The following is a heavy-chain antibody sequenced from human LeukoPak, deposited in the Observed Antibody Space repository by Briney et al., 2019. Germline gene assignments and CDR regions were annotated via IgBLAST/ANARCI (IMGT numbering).Heavy chain of an antibody. CDR2: IGTRSNTI. J-gene: IGHJ4*02. CDR3: AREARGSGRGFDR. CDR1: GFSFSDFY. Sequence: PGGSLRLSCAASGFSFSDFYMSWIRQAPGMGLEWISYIGTRSNTIYYADSVKGRITTSRDAAKNSLYLQMNRLREEDTAVYFCAREARGSGRGFDRWGGGILVTVSS. V-gene: IGHV3-11*01. D-gene: IGHD1-26*01.